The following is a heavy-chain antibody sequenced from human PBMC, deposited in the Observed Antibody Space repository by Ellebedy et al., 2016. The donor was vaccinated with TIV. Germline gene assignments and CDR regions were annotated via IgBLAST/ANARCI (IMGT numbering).Heavy chain of an antibody. Sequence: SETLSLXXTVSGGSISSSGYYWGWIRQPPGKGLEWIGSIYDSGRTHYNPSLKSRGTISVDTYKNQFSLRLTSVTAADTAVYYCARHGQFDYWGQGTLVIVSS. J-gene: IGHJ4*02. V-gene: IGHV4-39*01. CDR3: ARHGQFDY. CDR2: IYDSGRT. CDR1: GGSISSSGYY.